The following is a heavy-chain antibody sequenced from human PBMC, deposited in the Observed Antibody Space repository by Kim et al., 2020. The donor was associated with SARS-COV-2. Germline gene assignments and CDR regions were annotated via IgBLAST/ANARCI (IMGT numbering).Heavy chain of an antibody. J-gene: IGHJ4*02. Sequence: GTTHYNPPLKSRVTIAVDTSKKQFSLKLNSVTTADTAVYYCARDRQVFDYWGRGTLVTVSS. CDR2: GTT. CDR3: ARDRQVFDY. V-gene: IGHV4-59*01.